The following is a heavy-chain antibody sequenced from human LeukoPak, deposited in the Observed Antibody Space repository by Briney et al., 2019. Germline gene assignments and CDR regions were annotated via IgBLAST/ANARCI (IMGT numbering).Heavy chain of an antibody. CDR3: ARDQSSVAGTTYNWFDP. Sequence: GGSLRLSCAASGFTFSSYGMSWVRQAPGKGLEWVSSISGSSSYIYYADSVKGRFTISRANAKNSLYLQMNSLRAEDTAVYYCARDQSSVAGTTYNWFDPWGQGTLVTVSS. J-gene: IGHJ5*02. V-gene: IGHV3-21*01. CDR1: GFTFSSYG. CDR2: ISGSSSYI. D-gene: IGHD6-19*01.